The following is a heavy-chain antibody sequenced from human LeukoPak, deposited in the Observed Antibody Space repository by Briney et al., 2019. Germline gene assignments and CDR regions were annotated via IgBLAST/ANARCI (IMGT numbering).Heavy chain of an antibody. CDR2: IYHSGST. CDR1: GGSISSSNW. CDR3: ARQPLIAARIYFDY. D-gene: IGHD6-6*01. V-gene: IGHV4-4*02. Sequence: PSETLSLTCAVSGGSISSSNWWSWVRQPPGKGLEWIGEIYHSGSTNYNPSLKSRVTISVDTSKNQFSLKLSSVTAADTAVYYCARQPLIAARIYFDYWGQGTLVTVSS. J-gene: IGHJ4*02.